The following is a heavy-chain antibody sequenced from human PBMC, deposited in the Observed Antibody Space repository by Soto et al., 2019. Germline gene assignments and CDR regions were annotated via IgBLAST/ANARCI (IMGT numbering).Heavy chain of an antibody. Sequence: QVQLVESGGGVVQPGRSLRLSCAASGFTFSTYGMHWVRQAPGKGLEWVAVIWYDGSNKYYADSVTGRFTISRDNSKSTLYLPMNSMRAAETTVYYCARDRLLGNSLDYGCQGSLVTVCS. CDR2: IWYDGSNK. D-gene: IGHD1-26*01. V-gene: IGHV3-33*01. CDR3: ARDRLLGNSLDY. J-gene: IGHJ4*02. CDR1: GFTFSTYG.